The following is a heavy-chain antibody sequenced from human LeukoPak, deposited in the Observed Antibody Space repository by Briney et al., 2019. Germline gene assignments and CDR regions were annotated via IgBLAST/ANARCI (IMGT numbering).Heavy chain of an antibody. CDR3: ARNNWNDAALGY. CDR1: GYSISSGYY. Sequence: SETLSLTCTVSGYSISSGYYWGWIRRPPGKGLEWIGSIYHSGSTYYNPSLKSRVTISVDTSKNQFSLKLSSVTAADTAVYYCARNNWNDAALGYWGQGTLVTVSS. V-gene: IGHV4-38-2*02. D-gene: IGHD1-20*01. J-gene: IGHJ4*02. CDR2: IYHSGST.